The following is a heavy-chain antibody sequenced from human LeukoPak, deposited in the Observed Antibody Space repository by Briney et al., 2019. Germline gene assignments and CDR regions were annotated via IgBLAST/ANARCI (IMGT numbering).Heavy chain of an antibody. CDR1: GFIFSSYP. Sequence: GGSLRLSCAASGFIFSSYPMSWVRQAPGKGLEWVSGISGSGGSTVYADSVQGRFTISRDNSKNTLYLQMNSLRAEDTAVYYCAKDQGSGHGTYTWGSFDYWGLETRVTVSS. CDR2: ISGSGGST. J-gene: IGHJ4*01. V-gene: IGHV3-23*01. D-gene: IGHD1-1*01. CDR3: AKDQGSGHGTYTWGSFDY.